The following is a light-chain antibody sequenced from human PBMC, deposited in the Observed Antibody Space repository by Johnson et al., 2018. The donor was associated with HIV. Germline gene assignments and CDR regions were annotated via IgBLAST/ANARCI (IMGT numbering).Light chain of an antibody. V-gene: IGLV1-51*01. J-gene: IGLJ1*01. CDR1: SSNIGNNY. CDR3: GTWDSGLSGYV. CDR2: DNN. Sequence: QSVLTQPPSVSAAPGQKVTISCSGSSSNIGNNYVSWYQQLPGTVPKLLIYDNNKRPSGIPDRFSGSKSGTSATLGITGLQTGDEADYYCGTWDSGLSGYVFGNGTKVTVL.